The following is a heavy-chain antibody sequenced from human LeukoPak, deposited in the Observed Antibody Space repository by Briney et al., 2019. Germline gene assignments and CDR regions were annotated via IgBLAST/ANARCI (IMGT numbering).Heavy chain of an antibody. Sequence: GGSLRLSCAASGFTFSSYAMSWVRQAPGKGLEWVSAISDSGGSTYYADSVKGRFTISRDDSKNTLYLQMNSLRVEDTAVYYCAKDAVWFGDDWFDPWGQGTLVTVSS. CDR2: ISDSGGST. D-gene: IGHD3-10*01. CDR1: GFTFSSYA. J-gene: IGHJ5*02. V-gene: IGHV3-23*01. CDR3: AKDAVWFGDDWFDP.